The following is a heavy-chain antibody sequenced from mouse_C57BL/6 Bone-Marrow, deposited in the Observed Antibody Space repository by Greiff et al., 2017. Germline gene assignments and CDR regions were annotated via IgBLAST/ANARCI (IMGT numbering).Heavy chain of an antibody. CDR1: GFTFSSYA. CDR3: ARDDYGIWYFDV. CDR2: ISDGGSYT. D-gene: IGHD2-4*01. J-gene: IGHJ1*03. V-gene: IGHV5-4*01. Sequence: EVKVVESGGGLVKPGGSLKLSCAASGFTFSSYAMSWVRQTPVKRLEWVATISDGGSYTYYPDNVKGRFTISRDNAKNNLYLQMSHLKSEDTAMYYCARDDYGIWYFDVWGTGTTGTVSS.